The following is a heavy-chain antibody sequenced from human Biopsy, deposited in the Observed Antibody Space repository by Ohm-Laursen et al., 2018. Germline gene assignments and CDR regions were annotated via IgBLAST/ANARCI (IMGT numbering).Heavy chain of an antibody. D-gene: IGHD3-9*01. Sequence: SLRLSCTASGFTFSNYAMSWVRQAPGKGLAWVSTITSSGGSTCFADSVKGRFTISRDNSKNRLYLQVNSLRGEDTAVYYCAKQGATILSSFDSWGQGTLVTVSS. CDR3: AKQGATILSSFDS. CDR2: ITSSGGST. J-gene: IGHJ5*01. CDR1: GFTFSNYA. V-gene: IGHV3-23*01.